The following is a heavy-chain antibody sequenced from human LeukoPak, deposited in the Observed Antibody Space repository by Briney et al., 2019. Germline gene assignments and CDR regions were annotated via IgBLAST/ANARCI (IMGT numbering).Heavy chain of an antibody. Sequence: GGSLRLSCAASGFSVSTYFMNWVRQAPGRGLEWVAVIYAGGIYNDGTPYYRVSVKGIFPFSRDSSTNTVYLPMDSLRAGDTAVYYCARDGGCTRGGCPSGYFAYWGQGALVTVSS. D-gene: IGHD2-8*02. CDR2: IYAGGIYNDGTP. V-gene: IGHV3-66*01. J-gene: IGHJ4*02. CDR1: GFSVSTYF. CDR3: ARDGGCTRGGCPSGYFAY.